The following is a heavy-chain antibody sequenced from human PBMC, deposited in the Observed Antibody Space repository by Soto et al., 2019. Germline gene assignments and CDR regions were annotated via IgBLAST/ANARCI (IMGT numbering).Heavy chain of an antibody. V-gene: IGHV4-34*01. CDR1: GGSFNGYF. J-gene: IGHJ4*02. CDR3: ATIKLGSNRLDY. CDR2: INHSGTT. D-gene: IGHD3-10*01. Sequence: SETLSLTCAVYGGSFNGYFWTWIRQPPGRGLEWIGEINHSGTTNYNPSLKSRVTISVDTSKNHFSLKLSSVTAADTAVYYCATIKLGSNRLDYWGQGTLVTVS.